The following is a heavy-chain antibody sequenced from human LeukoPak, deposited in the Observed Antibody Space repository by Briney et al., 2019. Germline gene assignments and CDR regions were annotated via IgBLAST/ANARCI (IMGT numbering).Heavy chain of an antibody. J-gene: IGHJ6*02. Sequence: ASVKVSCKASGYTFITYGISWVRQAPGQGLEWRGWISVYNGKTKYTQKYQGRVTMTTDTSTRTAYMELRSLRSDDTAVYYCARELSEYSSGSVIYAMDVWDQGTPVSVSS. CDR2: ISVYNGKT. D-gene: IGHD6-19*01. V-gene: IGHV1-18*01. CDR1: GYTFITYG. CDR3: ARELSEYSSGSVIYAMDV.